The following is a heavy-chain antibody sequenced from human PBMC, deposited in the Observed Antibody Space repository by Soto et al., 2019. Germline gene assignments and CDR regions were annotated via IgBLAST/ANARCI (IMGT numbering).Heavy chain of an antibody. V-gene: IGHV1-3*01. Sequence: ASVKVSCKASGYTFTSYAMHWVRQAPGQRLEWMGWINAGNGNTKYSQKFQGRVTITRDTSASTAYMELSSLRSEDTAVYYCVRKTSSSWYFVYYYGMDVWGQGTTVTVSS. D-gene: IGHD6-13*01. CDR1: GYTFTSYA. CDR2: INAGNGNT. J-gene: IGHJ6*02. CDR3: VRKTSSSWYFVYYYGMDV.